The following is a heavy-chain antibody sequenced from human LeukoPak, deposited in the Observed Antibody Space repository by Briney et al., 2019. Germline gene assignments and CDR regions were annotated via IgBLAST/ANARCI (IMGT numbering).Heavy chain of an antibody. CDR2: IRYDGSNK. Sequence: GGSLRLSCAASGFTFSSYWMSWVRQAPGKGLEWVAFIRYDGSNKYYADSVKGRFTISRDNSKNTLYLQMNSLRAEDTAVYYCANSEYSRSLVLDYWGQGTLVTVSS. D-gene: IGHD6-6*01. J-gene: IGHJ4*02. V-gene: IGHV3-30*02. CDR3: ANSEYSRSLVLDY. CDR1: GFTFSSYW.